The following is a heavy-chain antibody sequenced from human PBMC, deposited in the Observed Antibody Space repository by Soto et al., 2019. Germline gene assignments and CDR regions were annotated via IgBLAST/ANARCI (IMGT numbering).Heavy chain of an antibody. CDR3: AIDPPCGYGLVDAFET. V-gene: IGHV3-23*01. D-gene: IGHD5-12*01. Sequence: EVQLLESGGGLVQPGGSLRLSCAASGFTFSSYDMSWVCEAPGKGLEWVSTISGSGGSTYYADSVKGRFTISRDNSKNTLYLKMNSLRAEDTAVYYCAIDPPCGYGLVDAFETWGQGTMVTVSS. J-gene: IGHJ3*02. CDR1: GFTFSSYD. CDR2: ISGSGGST.